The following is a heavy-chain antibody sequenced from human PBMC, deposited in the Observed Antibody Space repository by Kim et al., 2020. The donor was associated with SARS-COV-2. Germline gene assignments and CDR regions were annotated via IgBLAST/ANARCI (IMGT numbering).Heavy chain of an antibody. CDR2: ISYDGSNN. D-gene: IGHD3-10*01. CDR3: AKCDPPYGSGGYYCSWFDP. V-gene: IGHV3-30*18. Sequence: GGSLRLSCAASGFTFSSYGMHWVRQAPGKGLEWVAVISYDGSNNYYADSVKGRFTISRDNSKNTLYLQMNSLRAEDTAVYYCAKCDPPYGSGGYYCSWFDPGGQGTLVTVS. CDR1: GFTFSSYG. J-gene: IGHJ5*02.